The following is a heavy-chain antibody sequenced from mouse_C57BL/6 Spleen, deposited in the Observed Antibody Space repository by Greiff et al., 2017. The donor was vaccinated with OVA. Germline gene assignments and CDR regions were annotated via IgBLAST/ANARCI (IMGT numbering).Heavy chain of an antibody. Sequence: VQLQQPGAELVRPGSSVKLSCKASGYTFTSYWMHWVKQRPIQGLEWIGNIDPSDSETHYNQKFKDKATLTVDNSSSTAYMQLSSLTSEDSAVYYCARSTYGSTAWFAYWGQGTLVTVSA. CDR3: ARSTYGSTAWFAY. J-gene: IGHJ3*01. V-gene: IGHV1-52*01. D-gene: IGHD1-1*01. CDR2: IDPSDSET. CDR1: GYTFTSYW.